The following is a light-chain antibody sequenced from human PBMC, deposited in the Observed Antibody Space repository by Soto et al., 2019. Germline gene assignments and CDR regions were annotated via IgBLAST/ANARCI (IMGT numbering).Light chain of an antibody. CDR2: SDD. J-gene: IGLJ3*02. V-gene: IGLV1-44*01. CDR1: TSNVGSNV. Sequence: QLVLTQPTSASGPPGQRVTISCSGSTSNVGSNVVNWYQQFPGRAPRLLIYSDDLRPSWVPDRFSASKSGTSASLAISGLQSEDEADYYCASWDDILYGQVFGGGTKVTVL. CDR3: ASWDDILYGQV.